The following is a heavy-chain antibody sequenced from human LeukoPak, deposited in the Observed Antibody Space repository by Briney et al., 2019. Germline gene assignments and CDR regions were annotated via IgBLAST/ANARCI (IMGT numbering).Heavy chain of an antibody. J-gene: IGHJ4*02. CDR1: GDSISIYY. D-gene: IGHD3-10*01. CDR2: IYNSGST. CDR3: ARDRELGY. Sequence: PSETLSLTCSVSGDSISIYYWSWIRQPPGKGLEWIGYIYNSGSTNYNPSLKSRVTISVDTSKNRFSLKLTSVTDPDTAVYYCARDRELGYWGQGTLVTVSS. V-gene: IGHV4-59*01.